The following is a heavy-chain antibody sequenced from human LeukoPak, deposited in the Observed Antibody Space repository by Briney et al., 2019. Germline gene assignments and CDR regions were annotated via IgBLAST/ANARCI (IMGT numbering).Heavy chain of an antibody. CDR3: ARIRYYYGSGSYYDYYYYYMDV. CDR1: GGSISSGSYY. V-gene: IGHV4-61*02. J-gene: IGHJ6*03. Sequence: SETLSLTCTVSGGSISSGSYYWSWIRQSAGKGLEWIGRIYTSGSTNYNPSLKSRVTISVDTSKNQFSLKLSSVTAADTAVYYCARIRYYYGSGSYYDYYYYYMDVWGKGTTVTVSS. D-gene: IGHD3-10*01. CDR2: IYTSGST.